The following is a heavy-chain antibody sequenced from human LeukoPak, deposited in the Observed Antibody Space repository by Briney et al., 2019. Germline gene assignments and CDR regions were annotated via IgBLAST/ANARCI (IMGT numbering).Heavy chain of an antibody. CDR3: ARPAGHCSGTSCYALAF. V-gene: IGHV4-34*01. CDR2: INHSGFT. CDR1: GGAFSGYY. D-gene: IGHD2-2*01. J-gene: IGHJ4*02. Sequence: SETLSLTCAVYGGAFSGYYWYWFRQPPGKGLEWIGEINHSGFTNYNPSLKSRVTISVDTYKNQFSLKLNSVTAADTAVYYCARPAGHCSGTSCYALAFWGQGTLVTVSS.